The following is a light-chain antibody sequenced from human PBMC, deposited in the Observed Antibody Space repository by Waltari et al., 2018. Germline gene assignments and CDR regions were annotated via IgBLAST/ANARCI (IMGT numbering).Light chain of an antibody. V-gene: IGLV2-23*01. CDR3: YSYAGSSTWV. CDR2: EGS. Sequence: QSALTQPASVSGSPGQSITIPSPGTSGAAGGFNVASWYQRHPGKVPKLIIYEGSKRPSGSSDRFSGSKSGNTASLTISGLQTEDEAEYYCYSYAGSSTWVFGGGTQLTVV. J-gene: IGLJ3*02. CDR1: SGAAGGFNV.